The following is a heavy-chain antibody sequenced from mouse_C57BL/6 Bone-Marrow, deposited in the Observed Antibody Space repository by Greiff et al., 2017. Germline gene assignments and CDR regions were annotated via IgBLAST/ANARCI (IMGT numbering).Heavy chain of an antibody. CDR2: IDPETGGT. V-gene: IGHV1-15*01. D-gene: IGHD2-4*01. CDR3: TMITRYFDV. Sequence: VQRVESGAELVRPGASVTLSCKASGYTFTDYEMHWVKQTPVHGLEWIGAIDPETGGTAYNQKFKGKAILTADKSSSTAYMELRSLTSEDSAVYYFTMITRYFDVWGTGTTVTVSS. J-gene: IGHJ1*03. CDR1: GYTFTDYE.